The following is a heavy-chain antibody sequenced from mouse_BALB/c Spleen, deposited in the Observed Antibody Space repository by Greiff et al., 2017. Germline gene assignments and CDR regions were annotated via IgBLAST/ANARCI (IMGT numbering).Heavy chain of an antibody. Sequence: EVKLQESGPGLVKPSQSLSLTCTVTGYSITSDYAWNWIRQFPGNKLEWMGYISYSGSTSYNPSLKSRISITRDTSKNQFFLQLNSVTTEDTATYYCARALIYYEYLMAYWGQGTLVTVAA. CDR1: GYSITSDYA. J-gene: IGHJ3*01. CDR2: ISYSGST. CDR3: ARALIYYEYLMAY. D-gene: IGHD2-4*01. V-gene: IGHV3-2*02.